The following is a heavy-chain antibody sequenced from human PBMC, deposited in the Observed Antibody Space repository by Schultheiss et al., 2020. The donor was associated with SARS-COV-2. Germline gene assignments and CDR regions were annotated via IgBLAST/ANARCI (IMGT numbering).Heavy chain of an antibody. CDR2: ISSSSSTI. V-gene: IGHV3-48*04. CDR1: GFTFSSYS. Sequence: GGSLRLSCAASGFTFSSYSMNWVRQAPGKGLEWVSYISSSSSTIYYADSVKGRFTISRDNAKNSLYLQMNSMRAEDTAVYYCASVPYSGYDALWEGPWFDYWGQGTLVTVSS. J-gene: IGHJ4*02. D-gene: IGHD5-12*01. CDR3: ASVPYSGYDALWEGPWFDY.